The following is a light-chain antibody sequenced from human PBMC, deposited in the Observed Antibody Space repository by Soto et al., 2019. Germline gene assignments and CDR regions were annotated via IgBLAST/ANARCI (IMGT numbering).Light chain of an antibody. CDR1: QSISNH. V-gene: IGKV1-39*01. Sequence: DIHMTQSPSSLSASVEDRVSITCRASQSISNHLNWYQQKPGKAPKLLIFAASSLQSGVPSRFSGSRSGPDFTLTISSQQSVDFATYYCPQSYSSPLTCGQGPKVEI. CDR3: PQSYSSPLT. CDR2: AAS. J-gene: IGKJ4*01.